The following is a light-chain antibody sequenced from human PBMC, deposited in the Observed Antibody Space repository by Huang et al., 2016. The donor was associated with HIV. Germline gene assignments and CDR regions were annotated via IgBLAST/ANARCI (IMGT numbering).Light chain of an antibody. CDR1: QSVSIN. CDR2: VTS. J-gene: IGKJ2*02. CDR3: QQYNNRPMCT. Sequence: MTTHSPAILSVPPGYRATLSCRASQSVSINLAWYQQKPGQAPRHLIYVTSTRATGISARFSGNGSGTDFNFSISSLQSEDFALYFCQQYNNRPMCTFGQGTQVEVK. V-gene: IGKV3-15*01.